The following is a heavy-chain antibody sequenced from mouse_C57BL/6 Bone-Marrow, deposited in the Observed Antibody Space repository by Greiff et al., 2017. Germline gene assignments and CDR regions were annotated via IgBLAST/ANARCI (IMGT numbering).Heavy chain of an antibody. Sequence: VQLQQPGAELVRPGSSVKLSCKASGYTFTSYWMHWVKQRPIQGLEWIGNIDPSDSEPHYNQKFKDKATLTVDKSSSTAYMQLSSLTSEDSAVYYCAREGYYYGSSSDWYFDVWGTGTTVTVSS. V-gene: IGHV1-52*01. CDR3: AREGYYYGSSSDWYFDV. D-gene: IGHD1-1*01. CDR2: IDPSDSEP. CDR1: GYTFTSYW. J-gene: IGHJ1*03.